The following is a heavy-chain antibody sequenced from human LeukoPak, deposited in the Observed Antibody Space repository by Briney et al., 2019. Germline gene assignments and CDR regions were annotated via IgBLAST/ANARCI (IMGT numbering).Heavy chain of an antibody. CDR1: GGSFSGYY. J-gene: IGHJ5*02. CDR3: ASPAVAHCSSTSCYPNWFDP. V-gene: IGHV4-34*01. Sequence: SETLSLTCAVYGGSFSGYYWSWIRQPPGKGLEWIGEINHSGSTNYNPSLKSRVTISVDTSKNQFSLKPSSVTAADTAVYYCASPAVAHCSSTSCYPNWFDPWGQGTLVTVSS. D-gene: IGHD2-2*01. CDR2: INHSGST.